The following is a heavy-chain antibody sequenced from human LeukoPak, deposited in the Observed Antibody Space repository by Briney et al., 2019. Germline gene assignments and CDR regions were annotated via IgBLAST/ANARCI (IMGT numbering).Heavy chain of an antibody. Sequence: ASVKVSCKASGYTFTNYYIHWVRQAPGQGLEWMGIINPSGGSTNFAQKFQGRVTMTTDTSTITDYMELSSLRSEDTAVYYCASGAVGGAAFDIWGQGTMVTVSS. V-gene: IGHV1-46*01. CDR1: GYTFTNYY. CDR2: INPSGGST. D-gene: IGHD6-19*01. CDR3: ASGAVGGAAFDI. J-gene: IGHJ3*02.